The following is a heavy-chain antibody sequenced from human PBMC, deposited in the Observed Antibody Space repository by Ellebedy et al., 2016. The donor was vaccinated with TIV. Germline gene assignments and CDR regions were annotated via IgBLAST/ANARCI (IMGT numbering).Heavy chain of an antibody. D-gene: IGHD2-21*02. V-gene: IGHV1-8*01. J-gene: IGHJ6*03. CDR2: MNPNSGNT. CDR1: GYTFTSYD. Sequence: ASVKVSCKASGYTFTSYDINWVRQATGQGLEWMGWMNPNSGNTGYAQKFQGRVTMTRNTSISTAYMELSYLRSEDTAVYYCARDRLTYGYYYIDVWGKGTTVTVSS. CDR3: ARDRLTYGYYYIDV.